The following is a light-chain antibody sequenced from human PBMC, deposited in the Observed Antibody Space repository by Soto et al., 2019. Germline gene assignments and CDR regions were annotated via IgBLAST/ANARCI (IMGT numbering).Light chain of an antibody. CDR3: QVWDVSTVHYV. CDR2: DDS. J-gene: IGLJ1*01. CDR1: NIGSKT. V-gene: IGLV3-21*02. Sequence: SYELTQPPSMSVAPGQTARITCGGNNIGSKTVHWYQQKAGQAPVLVVYDDSDRPSGIPERFSGSNSGTTAPLTISRVEAGDEADYYCQVWDVSTVHYVFGTGTKVTVL.